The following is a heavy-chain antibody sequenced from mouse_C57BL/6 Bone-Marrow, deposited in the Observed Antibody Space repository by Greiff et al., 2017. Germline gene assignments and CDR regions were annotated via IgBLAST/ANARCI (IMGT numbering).Heavy chain of an antibody. CDR2: INPSSGYT. CDR1: GYTFTSYW. D-gene: IGHD1-1*01. CDR3: ASEASTVVAHFDY. Sequence: VQLQQSGAELAKPGASVKLSCKASGYTFTSYWMHWVKQRPGQGLEWIGYINPSSGYTKYNQKFKGKATLTADKSSSTAYMQLSSLTYADSAVYYYASEASTVVAHFDYWGQGTTLTVSS. V-gene: IGHV1-7*01. J-gene: IGHJ2*01.